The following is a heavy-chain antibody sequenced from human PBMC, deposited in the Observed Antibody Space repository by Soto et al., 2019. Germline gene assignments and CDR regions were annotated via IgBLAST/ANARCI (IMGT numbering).Heavy chain of an antibody. CDR2: INPSGGST. D-gene: IGHD2-21*02. V-gene: IGHV1-46*01. Sequence: QVQLVQSGAEVKKPGASVKVSCKASGYTFTSYYMHWVRQAPGQGLEWMGIINPSGGSTSYAQKFQGRITMTRDTSTSTVYMELSSLRSEDTAVYYCARDWGEHIVVVTATYFDYWGRGTLVTVSS. CDR1: GYTFTSYY. J-gene: IGHJ4*02. CDR3: ARDWGEHIVVVTATYFDY.